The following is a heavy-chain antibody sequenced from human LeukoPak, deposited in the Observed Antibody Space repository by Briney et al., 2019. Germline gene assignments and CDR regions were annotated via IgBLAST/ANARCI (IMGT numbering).Heavy chain of an antibody. J-gene: IGHJ4*02. CDR3: AHRPGKVATTAFDY. CDR1: GFSLSTSGVG. V-gene: IGHV2-5*02. CDR2: IYWDDDK. Sequence: SGPTLVKPTQTLTLTCTFSGFSLSTSGVGVGWIRQPPGKALEWLALIYWDDDKRYSPSLKSKLTITKDTSKNQVVLTMTNMDPVDTATYYCAHRPGKVATTAFDYWGQGTLVTVSS. D-gene: IGHD5-24*01.